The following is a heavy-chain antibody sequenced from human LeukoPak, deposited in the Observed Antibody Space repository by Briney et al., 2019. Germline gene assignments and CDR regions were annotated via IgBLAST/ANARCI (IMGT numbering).Heavy chain of an antibody. D-gene: IGHD1-26*01. J-gene: IGHJ6*02. CDR1: GYTLTELS. CDR3: ATTYSGSSRTNYYYGMDV. CDR2: FDPEDGET. V-gene: IGHV1-24*01. Sequence: GASVKVSCKVSGYTLTELSMHWVRQAPGKGLEWMGGFDPEDGETIYAQKFQGRVTMTEDTSTDTAYMELSSLRSEDTAVYYCATTYSGSSRTNYYYGMDVWGQGTTVTASS.